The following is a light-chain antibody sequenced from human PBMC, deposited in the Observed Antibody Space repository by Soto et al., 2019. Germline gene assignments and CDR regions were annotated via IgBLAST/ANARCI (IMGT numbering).Light chain of an antibody. Sequence: QSVLAQPRSVSGSPGQSFTISCTGTSSDVGVYNYVSWYQQYPGKAPKIMIYDVSKRPSGVPDRFSGSKSDNTASLTISGLQAEDEADHYCCSYAGSYTFVFGIGTKVTVL. J-gene: IGLJ1*01. CDR3: CSYAGSYTFV. CDR1: SSDVGVYNY. V-gene: IGLV2-11*01. CDR2: DVS.